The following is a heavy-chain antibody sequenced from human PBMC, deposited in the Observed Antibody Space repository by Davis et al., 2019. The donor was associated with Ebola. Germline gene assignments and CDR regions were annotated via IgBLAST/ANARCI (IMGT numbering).Heavy chain of an antibody. Sequence: GESLKISCAASGFTFSSYSMNWVRQAPGKGLEWVSYISSSSSTIYYADSVKGRFTISRDNAKNSLYLQMNSLRDEDTAVYYCARDSPSDYYDSSGTVWYFDLWGRGTLVTVSS. CDR3: ARDSPSDYYDSSGTVWYFDL. CDR1: GFTFSSYS. D-gene: IGHD3-22*01. V-gene: IGHV3-48*02. CDR2: ISSSSSTI. J-gene: IGHJ2*01.